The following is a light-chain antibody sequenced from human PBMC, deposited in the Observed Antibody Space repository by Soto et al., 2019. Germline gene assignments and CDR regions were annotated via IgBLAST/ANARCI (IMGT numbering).Light chain of an antibody. CDR3: MQSLQLPPYP. V-gene: IGKV2D-29*01. J-gene: IGKJ2*01. CDR1: QSLLHSDGKTF. Sequence: DNVLTQTPLSLSVTPGQPASISCKSSQSLLHSDGKTFLYWYLHKAGQPPQLLIYEAFNRFSGVPDRFSGSGSATDFTLKISRVEAEDVGVYYCMQSLQLPPYPFGQGTRLEI. CDR2: EAF.